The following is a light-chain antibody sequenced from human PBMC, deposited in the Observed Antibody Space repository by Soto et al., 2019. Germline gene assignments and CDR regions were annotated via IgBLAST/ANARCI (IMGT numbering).Light chain of an antibody. CDR2: DVS. V-gene: IGKV3-11*01. CDR1: QSVTSY. Sequence: EIVLTQSPGTLSLSPGERATLSCRASQSVTSYLAWYQQKPGQAPRLLIYDVSNRASGIPARFSGSGSETDFNLTISGLQSEDSAIYFCQQYNNWPFSFGQGTRLEIK. J-gene: IGKJ5*01. CDR3: QQYNNWPFS.